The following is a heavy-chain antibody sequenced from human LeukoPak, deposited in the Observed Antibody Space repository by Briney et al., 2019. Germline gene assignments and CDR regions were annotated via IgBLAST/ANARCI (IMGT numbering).Heavy chain of an antibody. CDR2: IYTSGST. CDR3: AREDYYDSSAYYFDY. Sequence: PSETLSLTCTVSGGSISSGSYYWSWIRQPAGKGLEWIGRIYTSGSTNYNPSLKSRVTISVDTSKNQFFLKLSSVTAADTAVYYCAREDYYDSSAYYFDYWGQGTLVTVSS. J-gene: IGHJ4*02. CDR1: GGSISSGSYY. V-gene: IGHV4-61*02. D-gene: IGHD3-22*01.